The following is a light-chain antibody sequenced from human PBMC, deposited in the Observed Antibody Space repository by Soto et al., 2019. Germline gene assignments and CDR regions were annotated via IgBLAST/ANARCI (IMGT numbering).Light chain of an antibody. Sequence: EIVLTQSPGTLSLSPGERATLSCRASQSVSSSYLAWYQQKPGQAPWLLIYGASSRATGIPDRFSGSGSGTDFTLTISRLEPEDFAVYYCQQYGSSPLAFGQGTKVDIK. CDR3: QQYGSSPLA. CDR1: QSVSSSY. CDR2: GAS. J-gene: IGKJ1*01. V-gene: IGKV3-20*01.